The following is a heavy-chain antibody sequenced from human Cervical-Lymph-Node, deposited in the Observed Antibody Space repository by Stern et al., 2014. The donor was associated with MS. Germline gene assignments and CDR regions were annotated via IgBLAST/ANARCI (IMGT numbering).Heavy chain of an antibody. CDR2: ITNVGST. J-gene: IGHJ4*02. CDR1: GFTVSRDY. CDR3: ARDTSSPERSDW. Sequence: VQLVESGGGVIQPGGSLRLSCTASGFTVSRDYMTWVRQAPGKGLKWVSLITNVGSTFYTDSVKGRFTISRDDSKNTVYLHMTSLRAEDTAMYYCARDTSSPERSDWWGQGTLVTVSS. D-gene: IGHD1-1*01. V-gene: IGHV3-53*01.